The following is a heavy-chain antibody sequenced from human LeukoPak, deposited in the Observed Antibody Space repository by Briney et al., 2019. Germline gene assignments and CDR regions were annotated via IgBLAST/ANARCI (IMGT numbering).Heavy chain of an antibody. D-gene: IGHD5-12*01. J-gene: IGHJ6*03. Sequence: PSETLSLTCTVSGGSISSGDYYWSWIRQPPGKGLEWIGYIYYSGSTYYNPSLKSRVTISVDTSKNQFSLKLSSVTAADTAVYYCARSMRGYDFYYYYYMDVWGKGTTVTVSS. CDR3: ARSMRGYDFYYYYYMDV. CDR1: GGSISSGDYY. V-gene: IGHV4-30-4*01. CDR2: IYYSGST.